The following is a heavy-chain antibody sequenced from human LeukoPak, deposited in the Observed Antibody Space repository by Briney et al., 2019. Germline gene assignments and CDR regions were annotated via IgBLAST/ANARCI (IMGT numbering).Heavy chain of an antibody. V-gene: IGHV1-69*06. Sequence: SVKVSCKASGYTFTSYGISWVRQAPGQGLEWMGGIIPIFGTANYAQKFQGRVTITADKSTSTAYMELSSLRSEDTAVYYCASGSYAPGNFQHWGQGTLVTVSS. CDR3: ASGSYAPGNFQH. D-gene: IGHD1-26*01. J-gene: IGHJ1*01. CDR1: GYTFTSYG. CDR2: IIPIFGTA.